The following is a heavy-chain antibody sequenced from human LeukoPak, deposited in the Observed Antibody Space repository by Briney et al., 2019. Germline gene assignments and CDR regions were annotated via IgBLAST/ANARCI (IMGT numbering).Heavy chain of an antibody. V-gene: IGHV4-59*01. Sequence: PSETLSLTCTVSGGSISSYYWSWIRQPPGKGLEWIGYIYYSESTNYNPSLKSRVTISVDTSKNQFSLKLSSVTAADTAVYYCARGGSGGYYYYMDVWGKGTTVTVSS. J-gene: IGHJ6*03. CDR1: GGSISSYY. D-gene: IGHD3-22*01. CDR3: ARGGSGGYYYYMDV. CDR2: IYYSEST.